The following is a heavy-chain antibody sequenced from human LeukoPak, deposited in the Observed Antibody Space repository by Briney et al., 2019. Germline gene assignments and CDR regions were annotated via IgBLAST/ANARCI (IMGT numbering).Heavy chain of an antibody. V-gene: IGHV3-21*01. CDR3: ATGRGTPLGF. CDR2: ISSSSSYI. J-gene: IGHJ4*02. Sequence: GGSLRLSCAASGFTFSSYSMNWVRQAPGKGLEWVSSISSSSSYIYYADSVKGRFTVSRDNAKNTLYLQMNSLRAEDTAVYYCATGRGTPLGFWGQGALVTVSS. D-gene: IGHD1-14*01. CDR1: GFTFSSYS.